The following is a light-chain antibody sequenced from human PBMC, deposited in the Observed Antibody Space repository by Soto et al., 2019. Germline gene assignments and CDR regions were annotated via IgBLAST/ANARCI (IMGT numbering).Light chain of an antibody. Sequence: QSVLTQPASVSGSPGQSITISRTGTSSDIGAYNYVSWYRQHPGKAPQLLIYDVNNRPSGVSHRFSGSKSGNTASLTISGLQSEDEADYFCTSYTGSNTLEVFGPGTKVTVL. V-gene: IGLV2-14*03. CDR2: DVN. CDR3: TSYTGSNTLEV. J-gene: IGLJ1*01. CDR1: SSDIGAYNY.